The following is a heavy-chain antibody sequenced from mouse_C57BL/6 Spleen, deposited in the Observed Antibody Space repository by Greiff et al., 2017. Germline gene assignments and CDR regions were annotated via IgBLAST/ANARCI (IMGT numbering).Heavy chain of an antibody. CDR1: GYTFTDYE. V-gene: IGHV1-15*01. D-gene: IGHD1-1*01. CDR3: TRCYGSRTFDY. J-gene: IGHJ2*01. CDR2: IDPETGGT. Sequence: VQLQQSGAELGRPGASVTLSCKASGYTFTDYEMHWVKQTPVHGLEGIGAIDPETGGTAYNQKFKGKAILTADKSSSTAYMELRSLTSEDSAVYYCTRCYGSRTFDYWGQGTTLTVSS.